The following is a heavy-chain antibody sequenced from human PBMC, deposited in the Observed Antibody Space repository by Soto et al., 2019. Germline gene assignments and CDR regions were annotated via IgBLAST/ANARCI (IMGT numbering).Heavy chain of an antibody. CDR2: ISSSGSTI. D-gene: IGHD3-10*01. J-gene: IGHJ6*03. V-gene: IGHV3-11*01. CDR3: ARTPKLLWFGELLYYYYYYMDV. CDR1: GFTFSDYY. Sequence: QVQLVESGGGLVKPGGSLRLPCAASGFTFSDYYMSWIRQAPGKGLEWVSYISSSGSTIYYADSVKGRFTISRDNAKNSLYLQMNSLRAEDTAVYYCARTPKLLWFGELLYYYYYYMDVWGKGTTVTVSS.